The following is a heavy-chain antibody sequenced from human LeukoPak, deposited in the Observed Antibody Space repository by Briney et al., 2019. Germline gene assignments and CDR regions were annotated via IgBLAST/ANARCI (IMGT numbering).Heavy chain of an antibody. CDR3: ARHYGDYAFDY. J-gene: IGHJ4*02. V-gene: IGHV4-59*08. CDR1: GGSLITYY. CDR2: IHYSGST. Sequence: SETLSLPCTVSGGSLITYYWSWIRQPPGKGLEWIGYIHYSGSTNYNPSLKSRLIISVDTSKNQFSLKMRSVTAADTAVYFCARHYGDYAFDYWGQGNPVTVSS. D-gene: IGHD4-17*01.